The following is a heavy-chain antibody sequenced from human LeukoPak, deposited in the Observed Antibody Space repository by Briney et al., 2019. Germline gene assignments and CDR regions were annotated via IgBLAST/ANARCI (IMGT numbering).Heavy chain of an antibody. V-gene: IGHV3-53*01. CDR1: GFTVSSNY. Sequence: GGTLRLSCAASGFTVSSNYMSWVRQAPGKGLEWVSVIYSGGSTYYADSVKGRFTISRDNSKNTLYLQMNSLRAEDTAVYYCAPQNSSSWYGPWFDPWGQGTLVTVSS. CDR3: APQNSSSWYGPWFDP. CDR2: IYSGGST. J-gene: IGHJ5*02. D-gene: IGHD6-13*01.